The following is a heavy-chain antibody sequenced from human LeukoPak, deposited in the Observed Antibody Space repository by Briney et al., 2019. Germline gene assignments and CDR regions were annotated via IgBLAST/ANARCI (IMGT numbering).Heavy chain of an antibody. CDR3: AKDQAYYDFWSGPDY. CDR2: ISYDGSNK. D-gene: IGHD3-3*01. CDR1: GFTFSSYG. J-gene: IGHJ4*02. Sequence: GGSLRLSCAASGFTFSSYGRHWVRQAPGKGLEWVAVISYDGSNKYYADSVKGRFTISRDNSKNTLYLQMNSLRAEDTAVYYCAKDQAYYDFWSGPDYWGQGTLVTVSS. V-gene: IGHV3-30*18.